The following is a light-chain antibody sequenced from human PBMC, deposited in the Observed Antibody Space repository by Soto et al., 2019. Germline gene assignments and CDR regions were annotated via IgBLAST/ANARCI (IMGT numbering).Light chain of an antibody. V-gene: IGKV3-20*01. J-gene: IGKJ1*01. Sequence: EPVLLPCMGTLSLSPVAIAKLSYRASQSVSNNYLAWYQQKPGQAPRLLIYGASNRATGIPDRFSGSGSGTDFTLTISRLEPEDFAVYYCQQYGSSGTCGQGTKGDI. CDR2: GAS. CDR1: QSVSNNY. CDR3: QQYGSSGT.